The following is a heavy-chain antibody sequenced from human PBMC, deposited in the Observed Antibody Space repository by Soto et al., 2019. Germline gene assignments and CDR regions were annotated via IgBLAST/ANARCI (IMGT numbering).Heavy chain of an antibody. CDR3: AREDGVVGATSAFDY. V-gene: IGHV3-21*01. J-gene: IGHJ4*02. Sequence: GGSLRLSCAASGFTLTTYTMNWVRQAPGMGLEWVSSINGRGNYKYYTDSVEGRFTISRDNAQNSLYLQMNSLRAEDTAVYYCAREDGVVGATSAFDYWGQGTLVTVSS. CDR1: GFTLTTYT. D-gene: IGHD1-26*01. CDR2: INGRGNYK.